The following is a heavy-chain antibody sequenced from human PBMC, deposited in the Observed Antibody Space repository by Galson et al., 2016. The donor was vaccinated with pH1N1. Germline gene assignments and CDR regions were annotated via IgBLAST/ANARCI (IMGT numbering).Heavy chain of an antibody. CDR3: ARKRPNYPDDAFDV. J-gene: IGHJ3*01. D-gene: IGHD1-7*01. CDR1: GFSVSSNY. CDR2: IYTGGRT. V-gene: IGHV3-53*01. Sequence: SLRLSCAASGFSVSSNYMNWVRQAPGRGLEWVSVIYTGGRTDYADSVKGRFAISRDSSKNTLFLQMNSLRVEDTAVYYFARKRPNYPDDAFDVWGQGTLVTVSS.